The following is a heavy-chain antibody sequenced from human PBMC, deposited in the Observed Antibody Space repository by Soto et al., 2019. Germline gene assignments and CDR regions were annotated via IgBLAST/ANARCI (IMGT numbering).Heavy chain of an antibody. CDR1: GYTFTSSG. CDR3: ATVSLNCAISNYDYRKNFFDY. Sequence: QVQLVQSGVEVKEPGASVKVSCKASGYTFTSSGISWVRQAPGQGLEWMGWISAYSGVTNYAQKFRDRVTLTTDTSTSTAYMELRNLRSDDTAMYYCATVSLNCAISNYDYRKNFFDYWGQGTLVTVSS. D-gene: IGHD2-2*02. V-gene: IGHV1-18*01. J-gene: IGHJ4*02. CDR2: ISAYSGVT.